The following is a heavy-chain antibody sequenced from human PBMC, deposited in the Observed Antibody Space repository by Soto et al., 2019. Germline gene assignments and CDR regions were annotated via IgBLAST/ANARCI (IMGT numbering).Heavy chain of an antibody. Sequence: QLHLVQSGAVVKKPGASVTVSCSASGYPVTAYYMHWVRQAPGRGLEWMGGINPATGAAKYTQTFQGRVTMARGTSTSTGFMELRGLTSEDTAGFFCARGGGVGVAGSAAFDMWGQGTLVTVSS. V-gene: IGHV1-2*02. J-gene: IGHJ3*02. CDR2: INPATGAA. CDR1: GYPVTAYY. D-gene: IGHD3-3*01. CDR3: ARGGGVGVAGSAAFDM.